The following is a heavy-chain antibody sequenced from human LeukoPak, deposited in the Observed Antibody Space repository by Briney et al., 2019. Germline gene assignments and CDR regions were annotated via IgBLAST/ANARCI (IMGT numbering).Heavy chain of an antibody. V-gene: IGHV4-34*01. CDR2: INNGGSS. D-gene: IGHD2-15*01. CDR1: GESFSAYF. CDR3: ARGSSFDGYCSAGACDAGYYDS. J-gene: IGHJ4*02. Sequence: SETLSLTCAVYGESFSAYFWNWIRQAPGKPLEYIGEINNGGSSHYNPSLKTRVTLSVDTSKTQFSLKLTSVTAADTAVYFCARGSSFDGYCSAGACDAGYYDSWGQGTPVTVSS.